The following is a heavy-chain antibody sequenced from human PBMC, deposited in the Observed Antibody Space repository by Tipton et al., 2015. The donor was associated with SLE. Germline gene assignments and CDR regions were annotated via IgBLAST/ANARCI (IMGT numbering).Heavy chain of an antibody. V-gene: IGHV4-39*01. D-gene: IGHD2-2*01. CDR2: IYYSGGT. Sequence: TLSLTCTVSGDSISSGLYYWSWIRQPAGKGLEWIGRIYYSGGTDHNPSLKSRVTISVDTSNNRFSLNLSSVTAADTAVYYCARQEGIVAPVDYWGQGTLVTVSS. CDR1: GDSISSGLYY. CDR3: ARQEGIVAPVDY. J-gene: IGHJ4*02.